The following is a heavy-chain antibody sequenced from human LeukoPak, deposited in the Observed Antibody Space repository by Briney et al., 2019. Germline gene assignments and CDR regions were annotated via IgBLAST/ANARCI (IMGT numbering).Heavy chain of an antibody. CDR1: GGSLSSYY. Sequence: PSETLSLTCTVSGGSLSSYYWCWLRQPPGKGLEWIGYIYYSGSTNYNPSLTSRVTISVDTSKNQFSLKLSSVTAADTAVYYCARRFRPAVAPGYYFDYCGQGTLVTVCS. V-gene: IGHV4-59*01. J-gene: IGHJ4*02. CDR3: ARRFRPAVAPGYYFDY. CDR2: IYYSGST. D-gene: IGHD6-19*01.